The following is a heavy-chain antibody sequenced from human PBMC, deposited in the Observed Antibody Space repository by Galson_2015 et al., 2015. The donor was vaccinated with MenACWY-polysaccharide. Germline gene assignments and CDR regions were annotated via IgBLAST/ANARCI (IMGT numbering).Heavy chain of an antibody. J-gene: IGHJ6*02. D-gene: IGHD1-26*01. V-gene: IGHV3-23*01. CDR2: ISGSGGNT. CDR3: AKGYGGSSKQSNYYYYGMDV. CDR1: GFTVSNYA. Sequence: SLRLSCAASGFTVSNYAMTWVRQAPGKGLDWISGISGSGGNTYYADSVKGRFTISRDNSKNTLYLQMNSLRAEDTAVYYCAKGYGGSSKQSNYYYYGMDVWGQGTTVTVSS.